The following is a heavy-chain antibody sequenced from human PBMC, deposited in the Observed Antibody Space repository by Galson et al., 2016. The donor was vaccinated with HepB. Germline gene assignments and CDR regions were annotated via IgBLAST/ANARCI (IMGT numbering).Heavy chain of an antibody. Sequence: SLRLSCAASGFTFSSYAIHWVRQAPGKGLEWVGLISYDGSNKYYADSVKGRFTISRDNSKNTLYLQMNSLRVEDTAVYYCAKEEGSILRFLEWLSRLDPWGQGNLVTVSS. CDR2: ISYDGSNK. J-gene: IGHJ5*02. CDR3: AKEEGSILRFLEWLSRLDP. V-gene: IGHV3-30-3*01. CDR1: GFTFSSYA. D-gene: IGHD3-3*01.